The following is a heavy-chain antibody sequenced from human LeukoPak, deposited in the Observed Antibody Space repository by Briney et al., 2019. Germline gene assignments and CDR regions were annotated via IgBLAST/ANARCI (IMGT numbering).Heavy chain of an antibody. Sequence: GASVKASCRASGYTFTGYYMHWVRQAPGQGLEWMGWINPNSGGTNYAQKFQGRVTMTRDTSISTAYMELSRLRSDATAVYYCARPYGDHELGFDYWGQGTLVTVSS. J-gene: IGHJ4*02. CDR2: INPNSGGT. D-gene: IGHD4-17*01. V-gene: IGHV1-2*02. CDR3: ARPYGDHELGFDY. CDR1: GYTFTGYY.